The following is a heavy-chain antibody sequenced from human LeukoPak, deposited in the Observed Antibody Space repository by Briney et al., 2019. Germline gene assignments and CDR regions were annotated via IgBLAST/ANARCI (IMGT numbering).Heavy chain of an antibody. D-gene: IGHD1-26*01. V-gene: IGHV3-23*01. J-gene: IGHJ4*02. Sequence: QPGGSLRLSCAASGFTFSSYAMSWVRQAPGKGLEWVSAISGSGGSTYYADSVKGRFTVSRDNSKNTLYLQMNSLRAEDTAVYYCAKDRSGSYGEFDYWGQGTLVTVSS. CDR2: ISGSGGST. CDR3: AKDRSGSYGEFDY. CDR1: GFTFSSYA.